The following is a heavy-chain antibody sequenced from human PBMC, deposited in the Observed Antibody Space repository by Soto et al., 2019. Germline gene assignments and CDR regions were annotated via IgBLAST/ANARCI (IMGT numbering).Heavy chain of an antibody. CDR2: ISYDGSNK. J-gene: IGHJ4*02. CDR1: GFTFSSYG. V-gene: IGHV3-30*18. CDR3: AKDLDHYYDSSGYYGIFDY. Sequence: GGSLRLSCAASGFTFSSYGMHWVRQAPGKGLEWVAVISYDGSNKYYADSVKGRFTISRDNSKNTLYLQMNSLRAEDTAVYYCAKDLDHYYDSSGYYGIFDYWGQGTLVTVSS. D-gene: IGHD3-22*01.